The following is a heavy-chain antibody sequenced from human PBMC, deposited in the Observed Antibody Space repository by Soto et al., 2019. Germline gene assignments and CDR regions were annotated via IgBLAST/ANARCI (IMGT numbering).Heavy chain of an antibody. J-gene: IGHJ5*02. Sequence: SETLSLTCTVSGGSISSSSYYWGWIRQPPGKGLEWIGSIYYSGSTYYNPSLKSRVTISADTSKNQFSLKLSSVTAADTAVYYCARAKGLLTVTTSCFDPWGQGTLVTVSS. D-gene: IGHD4-17*01. CDR1: GGSISSSSYY. CDR3: ARAKGLLTVTTSCFDP. CDR2: IYYSGST. V-gene: IGHV4-39*07.